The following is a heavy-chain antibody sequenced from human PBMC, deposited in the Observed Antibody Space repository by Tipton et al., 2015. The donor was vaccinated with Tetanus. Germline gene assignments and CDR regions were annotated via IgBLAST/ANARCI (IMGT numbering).Heavy chain of an antibody. CDR1: GGSIRSSNW. CDR3: ARESITIFGVVSIDY. Sequence: TLSLTCPVSGGSIRSSNWWSWVRQTPGKGLEWIGEIYHSGTTNYNPSLKSRVTMSVDNSKNQFSLKLNSVTAADTAVYYCARESITIFGVVSIDYWGQGTLVTVSS. V-gene: IGHV4-4*02. D-gene: IGHD3-3*01. CDR2: IYHSGTT. J-gene: IGHJ4*02.